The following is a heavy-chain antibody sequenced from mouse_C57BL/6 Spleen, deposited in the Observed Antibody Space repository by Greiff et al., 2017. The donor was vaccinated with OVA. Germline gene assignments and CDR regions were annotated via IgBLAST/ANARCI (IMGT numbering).Heavy chain of an antibody. V-gene: IGHV1-18*01. Sequence: VQLQQSGPELVKPGASVKIPCKASGYTFTDYNMDWVKQSHGKSLEWIGDINPNNGGTIYNQKFKGKATLTVDKSSSTAYMELRSLTSEDTAVEYGAREWDYYGSDYFDYWGQGTTLTVSS. CDR1: GYTFTDYN. J-gene: IGHJ2*01. CDR2: INPNNGGT. D-gene: IGHD1-1*01. CDR3: AREWDYYGSDYFDY.